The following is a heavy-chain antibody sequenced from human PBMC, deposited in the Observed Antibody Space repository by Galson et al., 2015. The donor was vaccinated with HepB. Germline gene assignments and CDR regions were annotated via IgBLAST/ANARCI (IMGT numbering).Heavy chain of an antibody. Sequence: QSGAEVKKPGESLKISCKGSGYSFTSYWIGWVRQMPGKGLEWMGIIYPGDSDTRYSPSFQGQVTISADKSISTAYLQWSSLKASDTAMYYCARQPLNPYSSGSGYYYYGMDVWGQGTTVTVSS. CDR1: GYSFTSYW. V-gene: IGHV5-51*01. J-gene: IGHJ6*02. D-gene: IGHD6-19*01. CDR3: ARQPLNPYSSGSGYYYYGMDV. CDR2: IYPGDSDT.